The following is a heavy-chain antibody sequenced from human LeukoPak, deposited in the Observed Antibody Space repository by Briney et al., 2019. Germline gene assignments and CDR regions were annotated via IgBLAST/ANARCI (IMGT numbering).Heavy chain of an antibody. Sequence: PGGSLRLSWAASGFTFSSYSMTWVRQAPGKGLEWVSSISSSSSYIYYADSVKGRFTISRDNAKNSLYLQMNSLRAEDTAVYYCAKLNSGSFPYPWGQGTLVTVSS. D-gene: IGHD1-26*01. CDR3: AKLNSGSFPYP. CDR1: GFTFSSYS. V-gene: IGHV3-21*01. J-gene: IGHJ5*02. CDR2: ISSSSSYI.